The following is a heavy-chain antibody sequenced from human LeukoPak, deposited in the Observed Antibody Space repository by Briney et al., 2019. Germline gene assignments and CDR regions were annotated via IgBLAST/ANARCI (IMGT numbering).Heavy chain of an antibody. D-gene: IGHD3-3*01. V-gene: IGHV3-23*01. J-gene: IGHJ4*02. CDR3: VKGGYYDFWSGSPPSLDY. Sequence: GGSLRLSCAASGFTFSSYAMSWVRQAPGKGLEWVSAISGSGGSTYYADSVKGRFTISRDNSKNTLYLQMNSLRAEDTAVYYCVKGGYYDFWSGSPPSLDYWGQGTLVTVSS. CDR2: ISGSGGST. CDR1: GFTFSSYA.